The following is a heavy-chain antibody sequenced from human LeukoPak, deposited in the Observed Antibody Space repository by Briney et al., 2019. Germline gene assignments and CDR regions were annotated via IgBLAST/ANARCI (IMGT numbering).Heavy chain of an antibody. CDR3: ARWYSSGWAFDY. CDR2: IHYSGST. CDR1: GGSFSGYY. D-gene: IGHD6-19*01. V-gene: IGHV4-59*08. Sequence: SETLSLTRAVYGGSFSGYYWSWIRQPPGKGLEWIGYIHYSGSTKYNPSLKSRVTISVDTSKNQFSLKLSSVTAADTAVYYCARWYSSGWAFDYWGQGTLVTVSS. J-gene: IGHJ4*02.